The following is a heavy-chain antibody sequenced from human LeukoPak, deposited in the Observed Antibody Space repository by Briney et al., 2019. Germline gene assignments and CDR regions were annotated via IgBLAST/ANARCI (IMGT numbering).Heavy chain of an antibody. V-gene: IGHV3-30*01. D-gene: IGHD3-16*01. CDR3: ARDRLGEYQDY. CDR2: ISSDGSKK. J-gene: IGHJ4*02. CDR1: GFTFSSHA. Sequence: GGSLRLSCEASGFTFSSHAMHWVRQAPGKGLEWVAVISSDGSKKYYADSVKGRFTISRDNSKNTLYLQMNSLRAEDTAVYYSARDRLGEYQDYWGQGTLVTVSS.